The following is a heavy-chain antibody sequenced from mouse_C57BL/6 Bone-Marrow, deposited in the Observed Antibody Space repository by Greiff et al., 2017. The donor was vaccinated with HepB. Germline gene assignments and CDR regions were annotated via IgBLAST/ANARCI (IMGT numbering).Heavy chain of an antibody. CDR2: IDPETGGT. CDR1: GYTFTDYE. V-gene: IGHV1-15*01. J-gene: IGHJ4*01. Sequence: VQLQQSGAELVRPGASVTLSCKASGYTFTDYEMHWVKQTPVHGLEWIGAIDPETGGTDYNQKFKGKAILTADKSSSTAYMELRSLTSEDSAVYYCTRRRSYYAMDYWGQGTSVTVSS. CDR3: TRRRSYYAMDY.